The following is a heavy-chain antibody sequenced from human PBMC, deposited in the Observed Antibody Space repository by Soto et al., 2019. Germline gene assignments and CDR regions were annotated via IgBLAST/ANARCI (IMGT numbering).Heavy chain of an antibody. V-gene: IGHV1-46*01. J-gene: IGHJ4*02. CDR1: GYIFIHYY. CDR3: AGSLLQGDF. CDR2: INPNGGST. Sequence: QVQLVQSGAEVKKPGASVKVSCKASGYIFIHYYIHWVRQAPGQGLEWMAIINPNGGSTNYAQKXXXXXXXXXXXXXXXXXXXXNXLXSDDTAVYFCAGSLLQGDFRGQGTLVTVSS. D-gene: IGHD2-21*01.